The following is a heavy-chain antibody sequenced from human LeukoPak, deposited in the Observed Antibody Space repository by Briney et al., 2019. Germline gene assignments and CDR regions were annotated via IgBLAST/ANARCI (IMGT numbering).Heavy chain of an antibody. CDR1: GYTFSSFS. Sequence: GGSLRLSCVASGYTFSSFSINWVRQAPGKGLEWVSSISVRSNYIYYADSVRGRFSISRDDARNSLYLQMDSLRGDDTAVYYCVRLGRNYDSSGYYYYYDYWGQGALVTVSS. CDR2: ISVRSNYI. D-gene: IGHD3-22*01. CDR3: VRLGRNYDSSGYYYYYDY. V-gene: IGHV3-21*01. J-gene: IGHJ4*02.